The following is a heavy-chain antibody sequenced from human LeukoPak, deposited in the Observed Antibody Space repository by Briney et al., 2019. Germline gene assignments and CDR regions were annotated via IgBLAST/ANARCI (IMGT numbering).Heavy chain of an antibody. CDR3: AKSGYNRFDY. CDR2: ISGGDATT. D-gene: IGHD5-24*01. V-gene: IGHV3-23*01. CDR1: GFTLSSSA. J-gene: IGHJ4*02. Sequence: GSLRLSRAASGFTLSSSAIRWVRPAPGKGLEWVSNISGGDATTYYADSVKGRFTISRDSSKNTLYLQMNSLRADDTAVYYCAKSGYNRFDYWGQGTLVTVSS.